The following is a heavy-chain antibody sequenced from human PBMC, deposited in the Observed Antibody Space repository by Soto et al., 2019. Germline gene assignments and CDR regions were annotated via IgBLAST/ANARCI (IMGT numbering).Heavy chain of an antibody. CDR3: ARRTIYGDYTIDL. Sequence: GESLKISCKGFGYSFSNYWIGWVRQMPGKGLEWMGVIFPGDSDATYSPSFQGQVTISADKSISTAFLQWSSLKASDTAMYYCARRTIYGDYTIDLWGQGKLVTVS. D-gene: IGHD4-17*01. CDR2: IFPGDSDA. CDR1: GYSFSNYW. V-gene: IGHV5-51*01. J-gene: IGHJ5*02.